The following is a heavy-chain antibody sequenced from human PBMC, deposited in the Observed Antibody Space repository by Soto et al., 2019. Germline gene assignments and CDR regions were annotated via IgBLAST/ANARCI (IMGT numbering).Heavy chain of an antibody. Sequence: PSETLSLTCTVSGGSISSYYWSWFRQPPGKGLEWIGYIYYSGSTNYNPSLKSRVTISVDTSKNQFSLKLSSVTAADTAVYYCARRGLRRYYDILTGYRSGYYYYYMDVWGKGTTVTVSS. J-gene: IGHJ6*03. CDR2: IYYSGST. V-gene: IGHV4-59*08. CDR3: ARRGLRRYYDILTGYRSGYYYYYMDV. CDR1: GGSISSYY. D-gene: IGHD3-9*01.